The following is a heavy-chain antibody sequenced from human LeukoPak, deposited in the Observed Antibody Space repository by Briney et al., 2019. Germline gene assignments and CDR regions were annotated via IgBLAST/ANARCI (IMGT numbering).Heavy chain of an antibody. CDR2: IYYSGST. CDR1: GGSISSGGY. D-gene: IGHD4-23*01. V-gene: IGHV4-31*03. Sequence: SETLSLTCTVSGGSISSGGYWSWVRQRPGKGLEWMGYIYYSGSTYYNPSLKSRVTMSLETSKNQFSLKLSSVTAADTGVYYCARDRVVNPRFTDAFDIWGQGTIVTVSP. CDR3: ARDRVVNPRFTDAFDI. J-gene: IGHJ3*02.